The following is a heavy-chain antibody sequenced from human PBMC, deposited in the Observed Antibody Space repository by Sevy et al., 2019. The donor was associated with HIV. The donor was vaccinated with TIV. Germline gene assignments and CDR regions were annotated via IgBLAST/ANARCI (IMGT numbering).Heavy chain of an antibody. CDR1: GFTFSSYS. D-gene: IGHD3-22*01. Sequence: GGSLRLSCAASGFTFSSYSMNWVRQAPGKGLEWVSYISSSSSTIYYADSVKGRFTISRDNAKNSLYLQMNSLSAEDTAVYYCARTGPPGYYYDSSGSDYWGQGTLVTVSS. CDR2: ISSSSSTI. J-gene: IGHJ4*02. V-gene: IGHV3-48*01. CDR3: ARTGPPGYYYDSSGSDY.